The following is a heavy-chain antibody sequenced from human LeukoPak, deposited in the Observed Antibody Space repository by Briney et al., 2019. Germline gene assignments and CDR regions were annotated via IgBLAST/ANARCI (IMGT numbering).Heavy chain of an antibody. CDR1: GFTFSSYW. D-gene: IGHD3-10*01. J-gene: IGHJ3*02. Sequence: GGSLRLSCAASGFTFSSYWMHWVRQAPGKGLVWVSRINSDGSSTSYADSVKGRFTISRDNAKNTLYLQMNSLRAEDTAVYYCAKESLWFELGWAFDIWGQGTMVTVSS. CDR2: INSDGSST. V-gene: IGHV3-74*01. CDR3: AKESLWFELGWAFDI.